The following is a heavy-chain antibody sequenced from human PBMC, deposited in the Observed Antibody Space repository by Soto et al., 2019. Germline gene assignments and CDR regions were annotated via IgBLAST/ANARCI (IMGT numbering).Heavy chain of an antibody. CDR2: ISYDGSNK. CDR3: ARDHWDSSGSFDY. J-gene: IGHJ4*02. CDR1: GFTFSSYA. D-gene: IGHD3-22*01. V-gene: IGHV3-30-3*01. Sequence: VQLVESGGGVVQPGRSLRLSCAASGFTFSSYAMHWVRQAPGKGLEWVAVISYDGSNKYYADSVKGRFTISRDNSKNTLYLQMNSLRAEDTAVYYCARDHWDSSGSFDYWGQGTLVTVSS.